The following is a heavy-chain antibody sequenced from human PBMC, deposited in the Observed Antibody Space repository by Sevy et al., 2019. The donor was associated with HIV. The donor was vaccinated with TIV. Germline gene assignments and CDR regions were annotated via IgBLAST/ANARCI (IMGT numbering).Heavy chain of an antibody. CDR2: ISGSGGST. Sequence: GALRLSCVASGFTFRTYGIHWVRQAPGKGLEWVSGISGSGGSTYYADSVKGRFTISRDNSRNTLYLEMNSLRVEDTAVYYCAKGYGSGSPPDYWGQGTLVTVSS. CDR3: AKGYGSGSPPDY. D-gene: IGHD3-10*01. V-gene: IGHV3-23*01. J-gene: IGHJ4*02. CDR1: GFTFRTYG.